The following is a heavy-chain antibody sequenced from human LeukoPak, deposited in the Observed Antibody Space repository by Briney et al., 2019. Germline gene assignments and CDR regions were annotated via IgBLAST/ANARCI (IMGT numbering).Heavy chain of an antibody. Sequence: ASVKVSCKASGYTFTSYYMHWVRQAPGQGLEWMGIINPSGGSTSYAQKFQGRVTMTRDMSTSTVYMELSSLRSDDTAVYYCARDPAGGITMVRGVIIPADECYMDVWGKGTTVTVSS. CDR1: GYTFTSYY. J-gene: IGHJ6*03. D-gene: IGHD3-10*01. CDR3: ARDPAGGITMVRGVIIPADECYMDV. V-gene: IGHV1-46*01. CDR2: INPSGGST.